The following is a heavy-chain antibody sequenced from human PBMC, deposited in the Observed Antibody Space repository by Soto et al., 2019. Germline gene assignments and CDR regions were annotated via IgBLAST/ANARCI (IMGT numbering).Heavy chain of an antibody. D-gene: IGHD6-19*01. CDR1: GGSITSDY. J-gene: IGHJ5*02. CDR2: IYFSGSF. V-gene: IGHV4-4*07. CDR3: ASGHSSGWPTNWFDP. Sequence: PSESLSLTCTVSGGSITSDYWSWIRQPAGKGLEWLGRIYFSGSFNYNPSLKGRVTMSIDRSKNQVSLNLRSVTAADTAVYYCASGHSSGWPTNWFDPWGQGTLVTV.